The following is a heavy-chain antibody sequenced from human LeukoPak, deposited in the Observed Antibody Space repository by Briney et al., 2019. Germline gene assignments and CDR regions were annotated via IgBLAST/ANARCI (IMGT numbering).Heavy chain of an antibody. CDR3: ARGTLLWFGEPNWFDP. D-gene: IGHD3-10*01. CDR2: IYPGDSDT. CDR1: GYSFTSYW. V-gene: IGHV5-51*01. J-gene: IGHJ5*02. Sequence: GESLKISCKGSGYSFTSYWIGWVRQMPGKGLEWMGIIYPGDSDTRYSTSFQGQVTISADKSISTAYLQWSSLKASDTAMYYCARGTLLWFGEPNWFDPWGQGTLVTVSS.